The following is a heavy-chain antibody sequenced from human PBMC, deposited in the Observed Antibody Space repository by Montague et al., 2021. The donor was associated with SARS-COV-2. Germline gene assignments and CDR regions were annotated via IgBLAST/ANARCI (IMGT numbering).Heavy chain of an antibody. Sequence: SETLSLTCTVSGGSIRSSSFYWGWIRQPPGKGLEWIGSISSSGYTYYNPSLKSRVTIFVDTSKNQFSLKLRSVTAADTAVYYCARDYDDYLDFWGQGTLVTVSS. CDR2: ISSSGYT. D-gene: IGHD4-17*01. CDR1: GGSIRSSSFY. V-gene: IGHV4-39*01. J-gene: IGHJ4*02. CDR3: ARDYDDYLDF.